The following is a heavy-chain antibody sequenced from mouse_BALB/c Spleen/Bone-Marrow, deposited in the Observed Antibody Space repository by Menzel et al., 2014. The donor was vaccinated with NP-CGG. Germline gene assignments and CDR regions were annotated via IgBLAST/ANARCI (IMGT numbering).Heavy chain of an antibody. J-gene: IGHJ2*01. CDR1: GFTFXSYG. CDR3: ARDSNDY. Sequence: EVHLVESGGGLVQPGGSLKLSCAASGFTFXSYGMSWVRQTPDKRLELVATINSNGGSTYYPDSVKGRFTISRDNAKNTLYLQMSSLKSEDTAMYYCARDSNDYWGQGTTLTVSS. CDR2: INSNGGST. V-gene: IGHV5-6-3*01.